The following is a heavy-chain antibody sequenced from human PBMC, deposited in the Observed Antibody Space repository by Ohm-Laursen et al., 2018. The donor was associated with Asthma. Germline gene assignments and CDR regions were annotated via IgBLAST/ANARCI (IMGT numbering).Heavy chain of an antibody. CDR1: GFTFSSYA. D-gene: IGHD6-19*01. Sequence: SLRLSCAASGFTFSSYAMHWVRQAPGKGLEWVAVISYDGSNKYYADSVKGRFTISRDNSKNTLYLQMNSLRAEDTAVYYCARQDKLQYSSGWWNSSDYWGQGTLVTVSS. CDR2: ISYDGSNK. V-gene: IGHV3-30-3*01. CDR3: ARQDKLQYSSGWWNSSDY. J-gene: IGHJ4*02.